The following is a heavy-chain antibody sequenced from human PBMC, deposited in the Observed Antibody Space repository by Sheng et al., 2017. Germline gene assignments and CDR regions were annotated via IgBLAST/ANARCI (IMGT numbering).Heavy chain of an antibody. CDR2: ISYDGSNK. CDR3: ARWNMTTVVNWYFDL. V-gene: IGHV3-30-3*01. D-gene: IGHD4-17*01. CDR1: GFTFSSYA. J-gene: IGHJ2*01. Sequence: QVQLVESGGGVVQPGRSLRLSCAASGFTFSSYAMHWVRQAPGKGLEWVAVISYDGSNKYYADSVKGRFTISRDNSKNTLYLQMNSLRAEDTAVYYCARWNMTTVVNWYFDLWGRGTLVTVSS.